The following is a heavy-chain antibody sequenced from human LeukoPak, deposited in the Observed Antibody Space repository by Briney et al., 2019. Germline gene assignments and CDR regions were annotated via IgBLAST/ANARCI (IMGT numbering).Heavy chain of an antibody. V-gene: IGHV4-61*08. J-gene: IGHJ4*02. D-gene: IGHD3-10*01. CDR2: IYYSGST. CDR3: ARDPYGSGSSDY. CDR1: GGSISSGGYY. Sequence: SETLSLTCTVSGGSISSGGYYWSWIRQHPGKGLEWIGYIYYSGSTNYNPSLKSRVTISVDTSKNQFSLKLSSVTAADTAVYYCARDPYGSGSSDYWGQGTLVTVSS.